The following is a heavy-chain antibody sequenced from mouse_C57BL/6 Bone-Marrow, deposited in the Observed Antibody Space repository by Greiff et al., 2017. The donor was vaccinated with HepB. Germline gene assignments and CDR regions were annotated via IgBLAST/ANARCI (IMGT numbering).Heavy chain of an antibody. CDR1: GFTFTDYY. CDR2: IRNKANGYTT. Sequence: EVKLVESGGGLVQPGGSLSLSCAASGFTFTDYYMSWVRQPPGKALEWLGFIRNKANGYTTEYSASVKGRFTISRDNSQSILYLQMNALSAEDSATYYWARSPYGYYSFAYWGQGTLVTVSA. CDR3: ARSPYGYYSFAY. J-gene: IGHJ3*01. V-gene: IGHV7-3*01. D-gene: IGHD2-3*01.